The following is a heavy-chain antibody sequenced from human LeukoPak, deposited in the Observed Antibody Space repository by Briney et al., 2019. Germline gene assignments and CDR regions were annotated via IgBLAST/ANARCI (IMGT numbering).Heavy chain of an antibody. D-gene: IGHD3-10*01. CDR3: AKDRQALLWFGESTPFDY. CDR1: GFTVSNS. CDR2: IYSDNT. Sequence: GGSLRLSCTVSGFTVSNSMSWVRQAPGKGLEWVSFIYSDNTHYSDSVKGRFTISRDNSKNTLYLQMNSLRAEDTAVYYCAKDRQALLWFGESTPFDYWGQGTLVTVSS. J-gene: IGHJ4*02. V-gene: IGHV3-53*01.